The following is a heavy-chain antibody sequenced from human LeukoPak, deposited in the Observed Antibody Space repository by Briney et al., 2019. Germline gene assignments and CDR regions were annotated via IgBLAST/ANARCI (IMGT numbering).Heavy chain of an antibody. J-gene: IGHJ6*02. CDR2: ISGSGGST. D-gene: IGHD2-15*01. CDR3: ASRARSGYYYYYGMDV. Sequence: GGSLRLSCAAAGFTFSSYAMSWVSQAPGKGLEWDSAISGSGGSTYYADSVKGRFTISRENSKNTLYLQMNSLRAEDTAVYYCASRARSGYYYYYGMDVWGQGTTVTVSS. V-gene: IGHV3-23*01. CDR1: GFTFSSYA.